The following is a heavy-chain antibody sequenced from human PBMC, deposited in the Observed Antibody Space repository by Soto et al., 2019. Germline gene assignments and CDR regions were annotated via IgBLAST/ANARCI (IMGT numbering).Heavy chain of an antibody. CDR3: ARDSGYSYGFPFDY. CDR1: GGSVSSGSYY. Sequence: SETLSLTCTVSGGSVSSGSYYWSWIRQPPGKGLEWIGYIYYSGSTNYNPSLKSRVTISVDTSKNQFSLKLSSVTAADTAVYYCARDSGYSYGFPFDYWGQGTLVTVSS. V-gene: IGHV4-61*01. J-gene: IGHJ4*02. D-gene: IGHD5-18*01. CDR2: IYYSGST.